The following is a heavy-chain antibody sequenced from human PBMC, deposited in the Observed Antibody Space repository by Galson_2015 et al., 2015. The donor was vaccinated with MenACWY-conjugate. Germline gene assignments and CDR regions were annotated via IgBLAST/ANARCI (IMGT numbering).Heavy chain of an antibody. CDR1: GFTVSSNY. V-gene: IGHV3-66*02. Sequence: SLRLSCAASGFTVSSNYMSRVRQAPGKGLEWVSVIYSGGSTYYADSVKGRFTISSDNSKNTLYLQMNSLRAEDTAVYYCARPRGIGSGWYNWFDPWGQGTLVTVSS. D-gene: IGHD6-19*01. J-gene: IGHJ5*02. CDR2: IYSGGST. CDR3: ARPRGIGSGWYNWFDP.